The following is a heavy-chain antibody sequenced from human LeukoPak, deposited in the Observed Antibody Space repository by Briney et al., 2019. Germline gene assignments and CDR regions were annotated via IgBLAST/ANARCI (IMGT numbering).Heavy chain of an antibody. CDR2: ISAYNGNT. J-gene: IGHJ4*02. CDR1: GYTFTSYG. D-gene: IGHD3-10*01. V-gene: IGHV1-18*01. CDR3: ATTDYYGSGSYYSFDY. Sequence: ASVKVSCKASGYTFTSYGISWVRQAPGQGLEWMGWISAYNGNTNYAQKLQGRVTMTTDTSTSTAYMELRSLRSGDTAVYYCATTDYYGSGSYYSFDYWGQGTLVAVS.